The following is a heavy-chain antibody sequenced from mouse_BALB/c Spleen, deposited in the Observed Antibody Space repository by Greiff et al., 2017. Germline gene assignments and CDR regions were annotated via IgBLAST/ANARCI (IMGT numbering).Heavy chain of an antibody. CDR1: GYTFSSYW. Sequence: QVQLQQSGAELMKPGASVKISCKATGYTFSSYWIEWVKQRPGHGLEWIGEILPGSGSTSYNEKFKGKATFTADTSSNTAYMQLSSLTSEDSAVYYCARSLITRGFAYWGQGTLVTVSA. V-gene: IGHV1-9*01. CDR2: ILPGSGST. J-gene: IGHJ3*01. D-gene: IGHD1-1*01. CDR3: ARSLITRGFAY.